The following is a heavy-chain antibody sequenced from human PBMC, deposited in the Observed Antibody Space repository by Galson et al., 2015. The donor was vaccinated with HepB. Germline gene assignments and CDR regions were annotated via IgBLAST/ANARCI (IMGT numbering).Heavy chain of an antibody. V-gene: IGHV1-18*01. CDR2: ISAYNGNT. J-gene: IGHJ6*02. Sequence: SVKVSCKASGYTFTSYGISWVRQAPGQGLEWMGWISAYNGNTNYAQKLQGRVTMTTDTSTRTVYMELRSLRSDDTAVYYCARIVGPTMVRGVINYGMDVWGQGTTVTVSS. D-gene: IGHD3-10*01. CDR1: GYTFTSYG. CDR3: ARIVGPTMVRGVINYGMDV.